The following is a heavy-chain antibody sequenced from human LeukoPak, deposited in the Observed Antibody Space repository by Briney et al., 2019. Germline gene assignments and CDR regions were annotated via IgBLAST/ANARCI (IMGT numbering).Heavy chain of an antibody. J-gene: IGHJ4*02. CDR1: GFTFSSYG. V-gene: IGHV3-23*01. D-gene: IGHD4-17*01. CDR3: AKDLTRRLAVTTGAVGY. Sequence: GGSLRLSCAASGFTFSSYGMSWVRQAPGKGLEWVSAISGSGGSTYYADSVKGRFTISRDNSKNTLYLQMNSLRAEDTAVYYCAKDLTRRLAVTTGAVGYWGQGTLVTVSS. CDR2: ISGSGGST.